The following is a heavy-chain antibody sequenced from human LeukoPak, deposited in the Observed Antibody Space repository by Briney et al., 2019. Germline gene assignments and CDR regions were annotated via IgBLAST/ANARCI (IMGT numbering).Heavy chain of an antibody. CDR3: ARGYAGAATFDY. J-gene: IGHJ4*02. CDR1: GGSISSYY. V-gene: IGHV4-59*01. CDR2: INYSGST. Sequence: SETLSLTCTVSGGSISSYYWSWMRQPPGKGLEWIGYINYSGSTKYNPSLKSRVTISVDTSKNQFSLKLTSVTAADTAVYCCARGYAGAATFDYWGQGTLVTVSS. D-gene: IGHD1-26*01.